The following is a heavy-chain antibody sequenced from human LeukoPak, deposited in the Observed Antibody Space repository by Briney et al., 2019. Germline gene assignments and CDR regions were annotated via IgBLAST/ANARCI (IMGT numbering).Heavy chain of an antibody. CDR3: AKCLIYYYYMDV. Sequence: GGSLRLSCAASGFTFSSYGMYWVRQAPGKGLEWVAFIRYDGSNDNYADSVKGRFTISRDNSKNTLYLQMNSLRAEDTAVYYCAKCLIYYYYMDVWGKGTTITVS. J-gene: IGHJ6*03. CDR2: IRYDGSND. D-gene: IGHD5/OR15-5a*01. CDR1: GFTFSSYG. V-gene: IGHV3-30*02.